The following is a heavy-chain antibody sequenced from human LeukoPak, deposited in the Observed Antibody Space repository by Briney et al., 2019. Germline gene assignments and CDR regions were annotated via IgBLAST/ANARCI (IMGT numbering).Heavy chain of an antibody. CDR2: IIPIFGTA. CDR1: EGTFSSYA. J-gene: IGHJ6*03. V-gene: IGHV1-69*06. D-gene: IGHD3-10*01. CDR3: ARTPGGGLTMVRGVIKAYYYHMDV. Sequence: SVKVSCKASEGTFSSYAISWVRQAPGQGLEWMGRIIPIFGTANYAQKFQGRVTITADKSTSTAYMELSSLRSEDTAVYYCARTPGGGLTMVRGVIKAYYYHMDVWGKGTTVTVSS.